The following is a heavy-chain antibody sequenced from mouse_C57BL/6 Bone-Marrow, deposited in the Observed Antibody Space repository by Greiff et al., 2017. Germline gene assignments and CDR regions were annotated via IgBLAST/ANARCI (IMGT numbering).Heavy chain of an antibody. D-gene: IGHD2-4*01. J-gene: IGHJ3*01. CDR3: AREGYDYSWVAY. CDR2: IYPGSGST. V-gene: IGHV1-55*01. Sequence: QVQLQQPGAELVKPGASVKMSCKASGYTFTSYWITWVKQRPGQGLEWIGDIYPGSGSTTYNEKFKSKATLTVDTSSSTAYMQLSSLTSEDSAVYYCAREGYDYSWVAYWGQGTLVTVSA. CDR1: GYTFTSYW.